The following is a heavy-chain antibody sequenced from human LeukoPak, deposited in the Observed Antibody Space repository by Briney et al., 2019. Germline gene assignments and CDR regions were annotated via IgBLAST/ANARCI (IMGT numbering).Heavy chain of an antibody. V-gene: IGHV3-30-3*01. J-gene: IGHJ4*02. Sequence: GRSLRLSCAASGFTFSSYAMHWVRQAPGKGLEWVAVISYDGSNKYYADSVKGRFTISRDNSKNTLYLQMNSLRAEDTAVYYCAGEKNYYDSSGYYDYWGQGTLVTVSS. D-gene: IGHD3-22*01. CDR2: ISYDGSNK. CDR1: GFTFSSYA. CDR3: AGEKNYYDSSGYYDY.